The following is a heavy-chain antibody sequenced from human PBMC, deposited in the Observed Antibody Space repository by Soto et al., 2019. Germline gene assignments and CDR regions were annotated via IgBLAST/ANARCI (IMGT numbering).Heavy chain of an antibody. CDR1: GGSISSGGSY. J-gene: IGHJ4*02. Sequence: QVQLQESGPGLVKSSQTLSLTCTFYGGSISSGGSYWSWIRQRPGKGLEWIGYIFYSDSFYYTPSLKGRVVILADTSKNQFTLKLSSVTDADTAVYYCARAPETPPIFGVVRPYFFDFWGQGTLVTVSS. CDR2: IFYSDSF. CDR3: ARAPETPPIFGVVRPYFFDF. V-gene: IGHV4-31*03. D-gene: IGHD3-3*01.